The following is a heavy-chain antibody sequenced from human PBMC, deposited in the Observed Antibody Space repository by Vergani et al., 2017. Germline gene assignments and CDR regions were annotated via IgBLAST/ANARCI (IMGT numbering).Heavy chain of an antibody. CDR1: GFSVSDNY. CDR2: LYVVGTS. V-gene: IGHV3-66*01. CDR3: SYGMDV. Sequence: EVRLVDSGGGLVQPGGSLRLSCAASGFSVSDNYMSWVRQAPGEGLEWVSILYVVGTSDYADSVKGRFTVSRDISKNTLHLQLNSLRVEDTAVYFCSYGMDVWGQGTTVTVSS. J-gene: IGHJ6*02.